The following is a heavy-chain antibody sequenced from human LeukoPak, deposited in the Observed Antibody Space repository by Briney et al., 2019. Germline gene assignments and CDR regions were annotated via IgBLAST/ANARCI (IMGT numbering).Heavy chain of an antibody. Sequence: ASVKVSCKASGYTFTGYYIHWVRQAPGQGLEWMGWIGPNTGGTNYAQKFQGRVTMTRDTSISTAYMELSSLISDDTAVYYCAKDSPESAAGTVQHWGQGTLVTVSS. CDR2: IGPNTGGT. CDR3: AKDSPESAAGTVQH. CDR1: GYTFTGYY. J-gene: IGHJ1*01. D-gene: IGHD6-13*01. V-gene: IGHV1-2*02.